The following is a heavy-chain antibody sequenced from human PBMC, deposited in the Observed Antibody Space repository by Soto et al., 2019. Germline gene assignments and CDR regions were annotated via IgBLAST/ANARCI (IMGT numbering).Heavy chain of an antibody. CDR3: ARDNDRIQLGGNYYYILDV. CDR2: IIPLFRTP. D-gene: IGHD1-1*01. V-gene: IGHV1-69*12. J-gene: IGHJ6*02. CDR1: GGTFSSSA. Sequence: QVQLVQSGAEMKEPGSSVKVSCKTSGGTFSSSAISWLRQAPGQGLEWMGGIIPLFRTPDYAQKVQGRVTIAADESTSTAYMELSSLRSEDTAVYYCARDNDRIQLGGNYYYILDVWGQGTRITVSS.